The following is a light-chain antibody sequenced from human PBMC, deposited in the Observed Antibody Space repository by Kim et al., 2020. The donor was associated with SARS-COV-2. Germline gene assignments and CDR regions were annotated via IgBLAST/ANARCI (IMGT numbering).Light chain of an antibody. J-gene: IGKJ1*01. CDR1: QSVSSN. CDR3: QQYNKWPWT. Sequence: VSPGERATLSCRASQSVSSNLAWYQQKPGQAPRLLIYGASTRATGIPARFSGSGSGTEFTLTISSLQSEDFAVYNCQQYNKWPWTFGQGTKVDIK. CDR2: GAS. V-gene: IGKV3D-15*01.